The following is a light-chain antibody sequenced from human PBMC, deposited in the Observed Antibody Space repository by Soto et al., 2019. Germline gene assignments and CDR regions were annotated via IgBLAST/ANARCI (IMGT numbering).Light chain of an antibody. CDR2: HAS. CDR3: QQCSNHPFT. V-gene: IGKV1-33*01. Sequence: DIHMTQSPSSLSASVGDRVTISCQASQDIFNYLSWYQQKPGKAPKLLMYHASNLESGVPSRFSGSGSGTDFTFTISSLQPEDFATYVCQQCSNHPFTFGGGTKVEIK. J-gene: IGKJ4*01. CDR1: QDIFNY.